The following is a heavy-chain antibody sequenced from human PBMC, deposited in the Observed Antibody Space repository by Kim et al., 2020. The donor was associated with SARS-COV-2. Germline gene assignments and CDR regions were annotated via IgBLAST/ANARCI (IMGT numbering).Heavy chain of an antibody. D-gene: IGHD2-15*01. V-gene: IGHV1-46*01. CDR3: ARATGLEYCSGGSCYGGGFDY. CDR2: INPSGGST. CDR1: GYTFTSYY. J-gene: IGHJ4*02. Sequence: ASVKVSCKASGYTFTSYYMHWVRQAPGQGLEWMGIINPSGGSTSYAQKFQGRVTMTRDTSTSTVYMELSSLRSEDTAVYYCARATGLEYCSGGSCYGGGFDYWGQGTLVTVSS.